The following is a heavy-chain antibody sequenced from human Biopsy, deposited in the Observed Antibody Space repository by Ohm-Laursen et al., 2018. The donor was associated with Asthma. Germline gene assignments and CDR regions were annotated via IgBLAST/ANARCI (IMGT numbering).Heavy chain of an antibody. CDR3: ARGYSGSDRIVYYYSGLEV. J-gene: IGHJ6*02. V-gene: IGHV1-69*13. CDR1: GDSFSNYA. Sequence: SVKVSCKASGDSFSNYAISWVRQAPGHGLEWMGGLIPVLGTPDHAQMFEGRVTITADESTSTAYMELSSLSSEDTAVYYCARGYSGSDRIVYYYSGLEVWGQGTTVTVSS. D-gene: IGHD5-12*01. CDR2: LIPVLGTP.